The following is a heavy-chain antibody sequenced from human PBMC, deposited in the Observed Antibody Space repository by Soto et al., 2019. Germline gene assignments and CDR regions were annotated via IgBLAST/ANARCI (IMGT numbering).Heavy chain of an antibody. CDR1: GFTFNNAW. V-gene: IGHV3-15*07. CDR2: IKSKTNGGTI. J-gene: IGHJ4*02. Sequence: EVQLVESGGSLVEPGGSLRLSCAASGFTFNNAWMNWVRQAPGKGLEWVARIKSKTNGGTINYAAPVKGRFIISRDDSKNTLHLQMNSLKIEDTAMYFCTRDDTFDYWGQATLVTVSS. CDR3: TRDDTFDY.